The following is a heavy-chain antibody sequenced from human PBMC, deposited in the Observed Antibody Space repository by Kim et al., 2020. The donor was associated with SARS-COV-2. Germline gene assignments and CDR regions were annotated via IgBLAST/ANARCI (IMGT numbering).Heavy chain of an antibody. CDR3: ARDGRRGLLWFGETAASYYCMDV. D-gene: IGHD3-10*01. J-gene: IGHJ6*02. Sequence: GGSLRLSCAASGFTFSSYWMSWVRQAPGKGLEWVANIKQDGSEKYYVDSVKGRFTISRDNAKNSLYLQMNSLRAEDTAVYYCARDGRRGLLWFGETAASYYCMDVWGQGTTVTVSS. CDR2: IKQDGSEK. CDR1: GFTFSSYW. V-gene: IGHV3-7*01.